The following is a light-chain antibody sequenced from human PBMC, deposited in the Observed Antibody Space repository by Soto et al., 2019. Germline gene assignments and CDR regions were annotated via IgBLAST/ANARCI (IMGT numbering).Light chain of an antibody. V-gene: IGLV1-40*01. J-gene: IGLJ2*01. CDR1: SSNIGPYD. CDR3: QAYDSRMGGSV. Sequence: QSVLTQPPSLSGAPGQWVTISCTGSSSNIGPYDVHWYQQVPGTAPQLLIYANTRRPSGVPDRFSGSKSGTSASLAITGLQVDDEADYYCQAYDSRMGGSVFGGGTKVTVL. CDR2: ANT.